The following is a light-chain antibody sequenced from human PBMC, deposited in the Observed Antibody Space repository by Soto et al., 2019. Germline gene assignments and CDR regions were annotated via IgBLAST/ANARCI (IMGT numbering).Light chain of an antibody. V-gene: IGLV2-14*03. Sequence: QSVLTQPASVSGSPGQSIAISCTGTSSDVGAYDYVSWYQQHPGKAPKLMINDVNHRPSGVSNRFSGSKSGNTASLTISGLQAEDEADYYCSSYTSSGFVIFGGGTKLTVL. CDR3: SSYTSSGFVI. CDR2: DVN. CDR1: SSDVGAYDY. J-gene: IGLJ2*01.